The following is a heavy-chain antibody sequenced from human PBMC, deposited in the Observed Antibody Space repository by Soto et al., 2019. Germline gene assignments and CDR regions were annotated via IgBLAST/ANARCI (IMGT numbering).Heavy chain of an antibody. D-gene: IGHD3-3*01. J-gene: IGHJ4*02. CDR3: ARGVTIFGVVYFDY. CDR1: GFTFSNYW. V-gene: IGHV3-7*03. Sequence: GGSLRLSCAASGFTFSNYWMTWVRQAPGKGLEWVANMKQDGSEKYYVDSVKGRFTISRDNAKNSLYLQMNSLRAEDMAVYYCARGVTIFGVVYFDYWGQGTLVTVS. CDR2: MKQDGSEK.